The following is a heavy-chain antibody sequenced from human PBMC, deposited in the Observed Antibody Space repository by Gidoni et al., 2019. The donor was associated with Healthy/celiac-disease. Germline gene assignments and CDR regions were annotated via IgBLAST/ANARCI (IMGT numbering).Heavy chain of an antibody. D-gene: IGHD5-12*01. V-gene: IGHV1-69*01. CDR2: IIPICGTA. CDR1: GGTFSSYA. CDR3: ARASYSGYDQPGGSGPYYYYYMDV. Sequence: QVQLVQSGAEVKKPGSSVKVPCKASGGTFSSYATRWVRQAPGQGLAWMGGIIPICGTANYAQKFQGRVTITADESTSTAYMGLSSLRSEDTAVYYCARASYSGYDQPGGSGPYYYYYMDVWGKGTTVTVSS. J-gene: IGHJ6*03.